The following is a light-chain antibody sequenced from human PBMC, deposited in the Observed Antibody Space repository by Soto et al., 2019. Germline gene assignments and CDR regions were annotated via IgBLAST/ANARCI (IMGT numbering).Light chain of an antibody. CDR2: EVS. J-gene: IGLJ2*01. CDR1: NSDVGDYNY. Sequence: QSALTQPASVSGSPGQSITISCTGTNSDVGDYNYVSWYQQHPGKAPKLMIYEVSHRPSGISNRFSGSKSGNTASLTISGLQAEDEADYYCSSYTSSTILFGGGTKLTVL. V-gene: IGLV2-14*01. CDR3: SSYTSSTIL.